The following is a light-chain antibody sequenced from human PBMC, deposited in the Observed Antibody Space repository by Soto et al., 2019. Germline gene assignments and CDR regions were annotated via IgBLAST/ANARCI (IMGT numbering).Light chain of an antibody. CDR3: AAWDDSLNGVV. CDR1: SSNIGSNS. V-gene: IGLV1-44*01. Sequence: QSVLTQPPSASGTPGQRVTLSCSGSSSNIGSNSVNWYQQLPGTAPKLLLYSSNQRPSGVPDRFSDSKSGPSASLAISGLQSEDEADYYCAAWDDSLNGVVFGGGTKVTVL. J-gene: IGLJ2*01. CDR2: SSN.